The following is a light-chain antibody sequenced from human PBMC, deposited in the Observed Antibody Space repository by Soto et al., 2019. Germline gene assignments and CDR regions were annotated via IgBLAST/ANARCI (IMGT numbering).Light chain of an antibody. V-gene: IGKV1-27*01. J-gene: IGKJ3*01. CDR3: QKYNSAPPFT. Sequence: DIPMTQSPSSLSASVGDRVTITCRASQSISNYLAWYQQRPGKVPKLLIYAASTLQSGVPSRFSGSGSGTDFTLTISSLQPEDVAPYYCQKYNSAPPFTFGPGTKVDIK. CDR1: QSISNY. CDR2: AAS.